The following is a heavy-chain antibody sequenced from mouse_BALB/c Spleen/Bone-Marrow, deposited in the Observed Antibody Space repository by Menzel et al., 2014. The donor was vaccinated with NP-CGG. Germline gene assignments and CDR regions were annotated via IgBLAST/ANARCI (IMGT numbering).Heavy chain of an antibody. CDR3: SRGYYGSTYYYAMDY. CDR1: GYTFTSYY. V-gene: IGHV1S81*02. J-gene: IGHJ4*01. D-gene: IGHD1-1*01. CDR2: INPSNADT. Sequence: VQLQQSGAELVKPGASVKLSCKASGYTFTSYYMFWVKQRPGQALEWIGEINPSNADTNFNEKFKSKATLTVDKSSNTAYMQLSSLTSEDSAVYYCSRGYYGSTYYYAMDYWGQGTSVTVSS.